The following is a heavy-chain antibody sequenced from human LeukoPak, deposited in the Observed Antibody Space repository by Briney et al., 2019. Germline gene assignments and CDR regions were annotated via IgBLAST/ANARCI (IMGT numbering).Heavy chain of an antibody. V-gene: IGHV4-59*01. J-gene: IGHJ2*01. D-gene: IGHD5-18*01. CDR2: IYYSGST. CDR3: ARDLGRGVHLWPQPTSPYWYFDL. CDR1: GGSISSYY. Sequence: SETLSLTCAVSGGSISSYYWSWVRQPPGKGLEWDGYIYYSGSTNYNPSLKGRVTISVDTSKNQFSLKRSSVTHADTAVYYCARDLGRGVHLWPQPTSPYWYFDLWGRGTLVTVSS.